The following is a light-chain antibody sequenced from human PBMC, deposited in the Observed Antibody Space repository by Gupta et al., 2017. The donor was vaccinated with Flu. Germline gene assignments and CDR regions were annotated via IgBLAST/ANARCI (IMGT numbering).Light chain of an antibody. CDR1: QSINSY. CDR3: QQTQSAPFT. CDR2: AAS. V-gene: IGKV1-39*01. Sequence: MTQSPSSMSASVGDRVTITCRASQSINSYLNWYQQKPGKAPKLLIFAASSLQRGVPSTFSGSGSGTDFTLTISSLQPEDFATYYCQQTQSAPFTFGQGTELEI. J-gene: IGKJ2*01.